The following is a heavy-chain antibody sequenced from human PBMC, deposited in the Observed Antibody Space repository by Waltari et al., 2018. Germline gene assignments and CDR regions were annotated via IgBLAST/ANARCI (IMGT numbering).Heavy chain of an antibody. CDR3: ARDDGSREYNWFDP. J-gene: IGHJ5*02. CDR1: GYTFTDYY. CDR2: VEHEDGET. Sequence: EVQLVQSGAEVKKTGATVKISCKVSGYTFTDYYMHWVQQAPGKGLEWMGLVEHEDGETIYAEKFQGRVTITADTSTDTAYMELSSLRSEDTAVYYCARDDGSREYNWFDPWGQGTLVTVSS. V-gene: IGHV1-69-2*01. D-gene: IGHD3-10*01.